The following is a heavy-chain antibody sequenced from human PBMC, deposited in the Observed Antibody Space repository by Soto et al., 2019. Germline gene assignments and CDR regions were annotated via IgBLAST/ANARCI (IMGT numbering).Heavy chain of an antibody. V-gene: IGHV1-18*01. Sequence: ASVKVSCKASGYTFTSYGISWVRHAPGQGLEWLGWISAYNGNTNYAQKLQGRVTMTTDTSTSTAYMELRSLRSDDTAVYYCASHPPGGDGYEAYYYYGMDVWGQGTTVTVSS. J-gene: IGHJ6*02. CDR2: ISAYNGNT. CDR3: ASHPPGGDGYEAYYYYGMDV. D-gene: IGHD5-12*01. CDR1: GYTFTSYG.